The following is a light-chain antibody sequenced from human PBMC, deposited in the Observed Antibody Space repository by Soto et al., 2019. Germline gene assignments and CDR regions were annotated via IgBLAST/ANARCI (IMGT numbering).Light chain of an antibody. Sequence: EIVLTQSPGTLSLSPGEGATLSCRASLGLGSSYLAWYQQKPGQAPRLLIYGTSRRATGIPDRFSGSGSGTGFTLTISRLEPEDFAVYYCQQYDGSSYTFGQGTKLEI. CDR1: LGLGSSY. CDR2: GTS. V-gene: IGKV3-20*01. CDR3: QQYDGSSYT. J-gene: IGKJ2*01.